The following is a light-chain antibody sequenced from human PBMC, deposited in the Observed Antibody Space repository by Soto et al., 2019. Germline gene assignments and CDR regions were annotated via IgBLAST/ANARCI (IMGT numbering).Light chain of an antibody. CDR2: DAS. CDR1: KSVSSY. Sequence: EIVLTQSPATLSLSPGERATLSCRASKSVSSYLAWYQQKPGQAPRLLIYDASNRATGIPARFSGSGSGTDFTLTISSLEPEDFAVYYCHQRSNWPLTFGGGTKVEIK. CDR3: HQRSNWPLT. V-gene: IGKV3-11*01. J-gene: IGKJ4*01.